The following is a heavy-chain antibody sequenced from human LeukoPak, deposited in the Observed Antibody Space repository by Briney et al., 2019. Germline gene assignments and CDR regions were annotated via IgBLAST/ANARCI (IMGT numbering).Heavy chain of an antibody. CDR1: GYTFTSYY. Sequence: GASVKVSCTASGYTFTSYYMHWVRQAPGQGLEWMGRINPNSGGTNYAQKFQGRVTMTRDTSISTAYMELSRLRSDDTAVYYCARDGGKYDFWSGYLNWFDPWGQRTLVTVSS. CDR2: INPNSGGT. J-gene: IGHJ5*02. D-gene: IGHD3-3*01. CDR3: ARDGGKYDFWSGYLNWFDP. V-gene: IGHV1-2*06.